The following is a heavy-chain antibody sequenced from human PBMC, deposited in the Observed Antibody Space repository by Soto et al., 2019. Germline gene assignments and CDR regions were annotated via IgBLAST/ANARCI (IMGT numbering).Heavy chain of an antibody. V-gene: IGHV4-31*03. D-gene: IGHD2-15*01. CDR3: ARGGPVSVSPAWQLLGYFDY. CDR2: ISYTGAT. Sequence: SETLSLTCSVPGGSISRGAYFWTWIRQFPGKGLEWIAYISYTGATYYNPSLKSRVTILADTSKNQFSLKLNSVTSADTAVYYCARGGPVSVSPAWQLLGYFDYWGQGTLVTVSS. CDR1: GGSISRGAYF. J-gene: IGHJ4*02.